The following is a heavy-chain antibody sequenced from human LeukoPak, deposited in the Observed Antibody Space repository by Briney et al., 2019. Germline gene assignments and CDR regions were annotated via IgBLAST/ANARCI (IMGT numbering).Heavy chain of an antibody. J-gene: IGHJ4*02. Sequence: GGSLRLSCAASGFTFSSYSMNWVRQAPGKGLEWVSSISSSSSYIYYADSVKGRFTISRDNAKNSLYLQMNSLRAEDTAVYYCARDPDYDFWSGYSPFDYWGQGTLVTVSS. V-gene: IGHV3-21*01. CDR3: ARDPDYDFWSGYSPFDY. CDR2: ISSSSSYI. CDR1: GFTFSSYS. D-gene: IGHD3-3*01.